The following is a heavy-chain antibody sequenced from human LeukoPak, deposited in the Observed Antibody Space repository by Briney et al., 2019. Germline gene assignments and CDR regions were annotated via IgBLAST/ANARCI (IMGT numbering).Heavy chain of an antibody. V-gene: IGHV4-59*01. CDR3: ARVSRIFDY. Sequence: SETLSLTCTVPGGSISSYYWNWIRQPPGKGLEWIGYIYYSESTNYNPSLKSRVTISVHTSKNQFSLKLSSVTAADTAVYYCARVSRIFDYWGKGTLVTVSS. CDR2: IYYSEST. D-gene: IGHD2-15*01. J-gene: IGHJ4*02. CDR1: GGSISSYY.